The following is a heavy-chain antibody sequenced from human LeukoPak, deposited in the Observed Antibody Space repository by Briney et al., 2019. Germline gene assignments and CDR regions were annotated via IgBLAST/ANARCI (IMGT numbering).Heavy chain of an antibody. CDR1: GGSISSGGYY. J-gene: IGHJ4*02. CDR2: IYYSGST. CDR3: ARGEVLRYFDWLPVDY. Sequence: SQTLSLTCTVSGGSISSGGYYWSWIRQHPGKGLEWIGYIYYSGSTYYNPSLKGRVTISVDTSKNQFSLKLSSVTAADTAVYYCARGEVLRYFDWLPVDYWGQGTLVTVSS. V-gene: IGHV4-31*03. D-gene: IGHD3-9*01.